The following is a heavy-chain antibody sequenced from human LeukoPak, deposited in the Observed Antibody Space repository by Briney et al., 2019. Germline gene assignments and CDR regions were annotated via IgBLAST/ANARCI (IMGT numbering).Heavy chain of an antibody. CDR1: GFTFSSYW. J-gene: IGHJ6*04. V-gene: IGHV3-74*01. Sequence: GGSLRLSCAASGFTFSSYWMHWVRQGPGKGLVWVSRFFSDGGRTTYADSVKGRFTISGDNAKNTLYLQMNSLRAEDTAVYYCARIGDYGSGFDFWGKGTTVTVSS. D-gene: IGHD3-10*01. CDR2: FFSDGGRT. CDR3: ARIGDYGSGFDF.